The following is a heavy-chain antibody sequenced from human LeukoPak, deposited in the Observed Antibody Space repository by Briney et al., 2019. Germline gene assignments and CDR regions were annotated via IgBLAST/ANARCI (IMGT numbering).Heavy chain of an antibody. J-gene: IGHJ5*02. V-gene: IGHV3-66*01. Sequence: GGSLRLSCAASGFTVSSNYMSWVRQAPGKGLEWVSVIYSGGSTYYADSVKGRFTISRDNSKNTLYLQMNSLRAEDTAVYYCVRSYHPGGWFDPWGQGTLVTVSS. CDR2: IYSGGST. D-gene: IGHD2-21*01. CDR3: VRSYHPGGWFDP. CDR1: GFTVSSNY.